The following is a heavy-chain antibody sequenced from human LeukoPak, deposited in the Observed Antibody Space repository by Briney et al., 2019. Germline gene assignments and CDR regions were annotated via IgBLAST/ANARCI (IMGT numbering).Heavy chain of an antibody. D-gene: IGHD3-9*01. V-gene: IGHV3-21*01. Sequence: GGSLRLSCAASGFTFNTFNMNWVRQAPGKGLEWVSSITSGGDYIYYADSMKGRFTTSRDNAKNSLSLQLNSLRVEDTAVYYCARGHYDVLAASYKWTPDYWGQGTLVTVSS. J-gene: IGHJ4*02. CDR2: ITSGGDYI. CDR1: GFTFNTFN. CDR3: ARGHYDVLAASYKWTPDY.